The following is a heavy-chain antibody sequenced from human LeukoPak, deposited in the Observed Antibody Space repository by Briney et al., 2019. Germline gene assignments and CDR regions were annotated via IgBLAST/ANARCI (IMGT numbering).Heavy chain of an antibody. CDR3: ARVYYYDFWSGYLDY. D-gene: IGHD3-3*01. Sequence: ASVKVSCKASGGTFSSYAISWVRQAPGQGLEWMGGIIPIFGTANYAQKFQGRVTITADESTSTAYMELSSLRSEDTAVYYCARVYYYDFWSGYLDYWGQGTLVTVSS. CDR2: IIPIFGTA. V-gene: IGHV1-69*13. J-gene: IGHJ4*02. CDR1: GGTFSSYA.